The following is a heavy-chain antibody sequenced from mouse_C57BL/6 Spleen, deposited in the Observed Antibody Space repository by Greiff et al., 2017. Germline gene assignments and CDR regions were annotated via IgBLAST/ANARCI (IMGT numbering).Heavy chain of an antibody. Sequence: QVQLQQPGAELVKPGASVKLSCKASGYTFTSYWMHWVKQRPGQGLEWIGMIHPNSGSTNYNEKFKSKATLTVDKSSSTAYMELRSLTSEDSAVYFCARSGSITSYYFDYWGQGTTLTVSS. V-gene: IGHV1-64*01. CDR1: GYTFTSYW. J-gene: IGHJ2*01. CDR2: IHPNSGST. D-gene: IGHD1-1*01. CDR3: ARSGSITSYYFDY.